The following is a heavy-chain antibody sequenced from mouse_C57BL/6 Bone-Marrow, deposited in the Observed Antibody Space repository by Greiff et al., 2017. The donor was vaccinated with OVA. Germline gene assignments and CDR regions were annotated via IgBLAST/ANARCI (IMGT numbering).Heavy chain of an antibody. Sequence: EVQVVESGGDLVKPGGSLKLSCAASGFTFSSYGMSWVRQTPDKRLEWVATISSGGSYTYYPDSVKGRFTISRDDAKNTRYLQMSSRKSEDTAMYYCARHDYYGNYVHWYFDVWGTGTTVTVSS. CDR2: ISSGGSYT. V-gene: IGHV5-6*01. D-gene: IGHD2-1*01. CDR1: GFTFSSYG. J-gene: IGHJ1*03. CDR3: ARHDYYGNYVHWYFDV.